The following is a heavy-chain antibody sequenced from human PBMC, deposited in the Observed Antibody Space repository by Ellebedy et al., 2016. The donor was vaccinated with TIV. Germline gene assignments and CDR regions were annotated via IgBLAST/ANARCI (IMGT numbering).Heavy chain of an antibody. CDR3: NRATLLRGVMEFYKGMDV. CDR2: ISYDGSDK. Sequence: GGSLRLXCAASGFTFSSYAMTWVRQAPGKGLEWVAVISYDGSDKYYGDSVKGRFTMSTDNSKHTLYLQMNSLRPEDTAVYFCNRATLLRGVMEFYKGMDVWGQGTTVIVSS. D-gene: IGHD3-10*01. J-gene: IGHJ6*02. V-gene: IGHV3-30*03. CDR1: GFTFSSYA.